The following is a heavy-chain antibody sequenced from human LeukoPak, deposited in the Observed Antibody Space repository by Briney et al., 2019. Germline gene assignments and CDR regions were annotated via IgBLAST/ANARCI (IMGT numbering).Heavy chain of an antibody. CDR1: GGSISRDY. CDR3: ASILIRDGYNIDY. CDR2: IYYTGST. D-gene: IGHD5-24*01. V-gene: IGHV4-59*01. J-gene: IGHJ4*02. Sequence: SETLSLTCTVSGGSISRDYWSWIRQPPGKGLEWIGYIYYTGSTNYNPSLKSRVTISVDTSKNQFSLKLSSVTAADTAVYYCASILIRDGYNIDYWGQGTLVTVSS.